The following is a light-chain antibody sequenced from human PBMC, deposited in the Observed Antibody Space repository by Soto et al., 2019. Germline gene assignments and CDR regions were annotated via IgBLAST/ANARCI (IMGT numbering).Light chain of an antibody. V-gene: IGKV3-11*01. J-gene: IGKJ4*01. CDR3: QQRSNWPLT. Sequence: EIVLTQSPATLSLSPGERATLSCRAGRSVSTFLAWYQQKPGQAPRLLIYDASKRAPGVPTRFSGSGSGTDFTLTISSLEPEDFAVYYCQQRSNWPLTFGGGTKVEIK. CDR1: RSVSTF. CDR2: DAS.